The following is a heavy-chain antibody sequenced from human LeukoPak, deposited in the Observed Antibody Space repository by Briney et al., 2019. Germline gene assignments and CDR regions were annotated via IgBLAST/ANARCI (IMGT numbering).Heavy chain of an antibody. V-gene: IGHV3-30*03. CDR3: ARSSGYYDSSGYYYNAFDI. Sequence: PGRSLRLSCAASGFTFSSYGMHWVRQAPGKGLEWVAVISYDGSNKYYVDSVKGRFTISRDNAKNSLYLQMNSLRAEDTAVYYCARSSGYYDSSGYYYNAFDIWGQGTMVTVSS. CDR1: GFTFSSYG. J-gene: IGHJ3*02. D-gene: IGHD3-22*01. CDR2: ISYDGSNK.